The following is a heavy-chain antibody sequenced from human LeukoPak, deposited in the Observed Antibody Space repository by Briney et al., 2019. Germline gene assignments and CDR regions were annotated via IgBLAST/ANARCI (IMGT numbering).Heavy chain of an antibody. Sequence: GSVKVSCKASGYTFTSYGISWVRQAPGQGLEWMGWISAYNGNTNYAQKLQGRVTMTTDTSTSTAYIELRSLRSDDTAVYYCARNSIAAAAHNWFDPWGQGTLVTVSS. V-gene: IGHV1-18*01. CDR1: GYTFTSYG. D-gene: IGHD6-13*01. J-gene: IGHJ5*02. CDR3: ARNSIAAAAHNWFDP. CDR2: ISAYNGNT.